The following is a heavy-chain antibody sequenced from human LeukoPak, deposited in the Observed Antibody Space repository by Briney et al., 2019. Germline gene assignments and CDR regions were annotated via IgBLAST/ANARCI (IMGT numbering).Heavy chain of an antibody. Sequence: PGGSLRLSCAASGFTFSSYGMHWVRQAPGKGLEWVAVIWYDGSNKYYADSVKGRFTISRDNSKNTLYLQMNSLRAEDTAVYYCAKSEQWLGYPDYWGQGTLVTVSS. CDR1: GFTFSSYG. CDR3: AKSEQWLGYPDY. J-gene: IGHJ4*02. CDR2: IWYDGSNK. V-gene: IGHV3-33*06. D-gene: IGHD6-19*01.